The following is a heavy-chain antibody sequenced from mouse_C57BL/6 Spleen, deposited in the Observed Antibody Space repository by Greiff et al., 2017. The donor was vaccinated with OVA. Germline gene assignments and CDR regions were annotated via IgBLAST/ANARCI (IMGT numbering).Heavy chain of an antibody. CDR1: GYAFTNYL. D-gene: IGHD1-1*01. V-gene: IGHV1-54*01. CDR3: ARPGDGSSSAWFAY. J-gene: IGHJ3*01. Sequence: QVQLKESGAELVRPGTSVKVSCKASGYAFTNYLIEWVKQRPGQGLEWIGVINPGSGGTNYNEKFKGKATLTADKSSSTAYMQLSSLTSEDSAVYFCARPGDGSSSAWFAYWGQGTLVTVSA. CDR2: INPGSGGT.